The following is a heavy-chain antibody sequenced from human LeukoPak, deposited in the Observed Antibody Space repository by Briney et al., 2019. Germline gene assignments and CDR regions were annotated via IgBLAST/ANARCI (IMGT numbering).Heavy chain of an antibody. Sequence: GGSLRLSCAASGFTFSSYGMHWVRQAPGKGLEWVAVISYDGSNKYYADSVKGRFTISRDNSKNTLYLQMNSLRAEDTAVYYCAKDREGRVFDYWGQGTLVTVSS. J-gene: IGHJ4*02. CDR1: GFTFSSYG. D-gene: IGHD3-10*01. V-gene: IGHV3-30*18. CDR3: AKDREGRVFDY. CDR2: ISYDGSNK.